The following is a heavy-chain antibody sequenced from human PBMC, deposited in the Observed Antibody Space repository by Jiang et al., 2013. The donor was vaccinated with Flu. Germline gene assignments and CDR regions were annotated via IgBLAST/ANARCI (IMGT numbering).Heavy chain of an antibody. V-gene: IGHV1-2*02. D-gene: IGHD6-19*01. Sequence: EVKQPGASVKVSCKASGYTFTAYYLHWVRQAPGQGLEWMGCFTPHTGITKYTQEFQGRITLTRDTSISTGYMELSRLRSDDTAVYFCARAINGWTLAPLDSWGQGTLVTVSS. CDR1: GYTFTAYY. CDR3: ARAINGWTLAPLDS. J-gene: IGHJ4*02. CDR2: FTPHTGIT.